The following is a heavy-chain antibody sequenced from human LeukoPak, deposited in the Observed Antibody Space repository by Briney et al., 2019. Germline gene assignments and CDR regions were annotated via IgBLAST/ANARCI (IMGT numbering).Heavy chain of an antibody. CDR1: GYTFTNYY. Sequence: ASVRVSCKASGYTFTNYYIHWARQAPGRGLEWMGIINPRGGSTSYAQRFQGRVTMTSDTSTSTVYMDLSSLSSEDTAVYYCARGGRAGVVWGYSDYWGQGTLVTVSS. D-gene: IGHD6-13*01. CDR3: ARGGRAGVVWGYSDY. V-gene: IGHV1-46*01. J-gene: IGHJ4*02. CDR2: INPRGGST.